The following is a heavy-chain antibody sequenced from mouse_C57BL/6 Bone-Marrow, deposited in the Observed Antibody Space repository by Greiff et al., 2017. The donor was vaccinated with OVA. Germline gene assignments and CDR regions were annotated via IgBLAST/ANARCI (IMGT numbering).Heavy chain of an antibody. V-gene: IGHV1-47*01. Sequence: QVQLQQSGAELVKPGASVKMSCKASGYTFTTYPIEWMKQNHGKSLEWIGNFHPYNDDTKYNEKFKGKATLTVEKSSSTVYLELSRLTSDDSAVYYCARRRTMITTEGRSYAMDYWGQGTSVTVSS. CDR3: ARRRTMITTEGRSYAMDY. CDR1: GYTFTTYP. J-gene: IGHJ4*01. CDR2: FHPYNDDT. D-gene: IGHD2-4*01.